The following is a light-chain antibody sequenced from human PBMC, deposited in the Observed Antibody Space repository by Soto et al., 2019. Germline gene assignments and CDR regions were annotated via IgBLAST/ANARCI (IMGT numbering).Light chain of an antibody. J-gene: IGKJ1*01. CDR3: QQYGASSWT. Sequence: EIVLTQSPGTLSLSPGERATLSCRASQSVSNSYLAWYQQKPGQAPRLLIYGASSRATGIPDRSSGSGSGTDFTLTISRLEPEDFVVYYCQQYGASSWTFGQGTKVEVK. CDR1: QSVSNSY. CDR2: GAS. V-gene: IGKV3-20*01.